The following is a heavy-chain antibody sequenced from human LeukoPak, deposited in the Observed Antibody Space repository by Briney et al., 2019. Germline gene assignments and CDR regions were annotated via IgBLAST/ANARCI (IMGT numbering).Heavy chain of an antibody. V-gene: IGHV4-4*02. CDR3: ARVGYCSSTSCYQNSSADY. D-gene: IGHD2-2*01. Sequence: PSGTLSLTCAVSGGSISSSNWWSWVRQPPGKGLEWIGEIYHSGSTNYNPSLKSRVTISVDTSKNQFSLKLSSVTAADTAVYYCARVGYCSSTSCYQNSSADYWGQGTLVTVSS. J-gene: IGHJ4*02. CDR2: IYHSGST. CDR1: GGSISSSNW.